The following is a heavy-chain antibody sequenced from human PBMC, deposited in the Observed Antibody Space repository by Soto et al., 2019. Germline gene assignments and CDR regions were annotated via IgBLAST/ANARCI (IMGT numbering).Heavy chain of an antibody. J-gene: IGHJ6*02. V-gene: IGHV4-34*01. Sequence: SETLSLTCAVYGGSFSGYYWSWIRQPPGKGLEWIGEINHSGSTNYNPSLKSRVTISVDTSKNQFSLKLSSVTAADTAVYYCARGRCSSTSCYGGMDVWGQGTTVTVSS. CDR2: INHSGST. CDR1: GGSFSGYY. CDR3: ARGRCSSTSCYGGMDV. D-gene: IGHD2-2*01.